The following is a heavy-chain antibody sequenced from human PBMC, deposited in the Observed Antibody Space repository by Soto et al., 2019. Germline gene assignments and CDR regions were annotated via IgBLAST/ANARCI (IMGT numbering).Heavy chain of an antibody. CDR3: SRDGGSYYLDY. V-gene: IGHV3-64*01. CDR1: GFTFSSYA. D-gene: IGHD1-26*01. Sequence: EVQLVESGGGLVQPGGSLRLSCAASGFTFSSYAMHWVRQAPGKGLEYVSAISSNGGSTYYANSVKGRFTISRDNSKNTLYLQMGSLRAEDMAVYYCSRDGGSYYLDYWGQGTLATVSS. CDR2: ISSNGGST. J-gene: IGHJ4*02.